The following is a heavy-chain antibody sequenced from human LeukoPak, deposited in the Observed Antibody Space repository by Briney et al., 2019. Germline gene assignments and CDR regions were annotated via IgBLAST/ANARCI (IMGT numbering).Heavy chain of an antibody. V-gene: IGHV5-51*01. CDR3: ARLGANYYDSSGYYSGFDY. J-gene: IGHJ4*02. Sequence: GESLKISCKGFGYSFTSYWIGWVRQMPGKGLEWMGIIYPGDSDTRYSPSFQGQVTISADKSISTGYLQWSSLKASDTAMYYCARLGANYYDSSGYYSGFDYWGQGTLVTVSS. D-gene: IGHD3-22*01. CDR1: GYSFTSYW. CDR2: IYPGDSDT.